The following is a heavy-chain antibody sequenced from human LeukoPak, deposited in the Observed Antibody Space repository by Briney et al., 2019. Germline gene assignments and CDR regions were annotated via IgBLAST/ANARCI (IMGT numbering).Heavy chain of an antibody. V-gene: IGHV3-53*01. D-gene: IGHD4-17*01. CDR1: GFTVSSNY. J-gene: IGHJ2*01. CDR2: IYSGGST. CDR3: AKFAGGDYWYFDL. Sequence: PGGSLRLSFAASGFTVSSNYMSWVRQAPGKGLEWVSVIYSGGSTYYADSVKGRFSISRDNSKNTLYLQMNSLRAEDTAVYYCAKFAGGDYWYFDLWGRGTLVTVSS.